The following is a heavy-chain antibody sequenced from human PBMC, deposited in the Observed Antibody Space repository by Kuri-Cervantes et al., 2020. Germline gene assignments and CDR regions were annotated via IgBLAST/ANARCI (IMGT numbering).Heavy chain of an antibody. J-gene: IGHJ3*02. CDR1: GVSMNNSNW. CDR3: ARVFRSGYYYLYAFDI. D-gene: IGHD3-22*01. CDR2: ISHSGST. Sequence: SETLSLTCAVSGVSMNNSNWWSWVRQPPGKGLEWIGEISHSGSTHYNPSLKSRVTISVDTSKNQFSLKLSSVTAADTAVYYCARVFRSGYYYLYAFDIWGQGTMVTVSS. V-gene: IGHV4-4*02.